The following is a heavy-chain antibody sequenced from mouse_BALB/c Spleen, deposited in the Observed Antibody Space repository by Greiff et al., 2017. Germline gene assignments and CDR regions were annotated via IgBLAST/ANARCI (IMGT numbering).Heavy chain of an antibody. V-gene: IGHV5-4*02. Sequence: EVHLVESGGGLVKPGGSLKLSCAVSGFTFSDYYMYWVRQTPEKRLEWVAIISDGGSYNYYPDSVKGRFTISRDNAKKNLYLQMSSLKSEDTARYYCAGDEDYDSSFAYWGQGTLVTVSA. CDR2: ISDGGSYN. D-gene: IGHD1-1*01. CDR1: GFTFSDYY. CDR3: AGDEDYDSSFAY. J-gene: IGHJ3*01.